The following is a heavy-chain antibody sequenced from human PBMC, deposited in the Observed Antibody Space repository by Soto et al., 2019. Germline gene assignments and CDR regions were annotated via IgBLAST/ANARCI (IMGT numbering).Heavy chain of an antibody. V-gene: IGHV3-23*01. D-gene: IGHD5-12*01. CDR2: ISGSGGST. CDR3: AREGAGSVFDC. J-gene: IGHJ4*02. Sequence: GGSLRLSCAVSGLTFRSYAMSWVRQIPGKGPEWVSGISGSGGSTYYADSVKGRFTISRDNSKNTLYLQMNSLRAEDTAVYFCAREGAGSVFDCWGQGTLVTVSS. CDR1: GLTFRSYA.